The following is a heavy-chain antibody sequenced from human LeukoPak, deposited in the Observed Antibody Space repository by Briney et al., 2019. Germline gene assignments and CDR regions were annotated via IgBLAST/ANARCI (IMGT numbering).Heavy chain of an antibody. CDR1: GYSISSGYY. D-gene: IGHD6-13*01. Sequence: SETLSLACAVSGYSISSGYYWGWIRPPPGKGLEWIGIIYHSGSTYYNPSLKSRVTISVDTSKNQFSLKLSSVTAADTAVYYCARDCRQQLGDDAFDIWGQGTMVTVSS. J-gene: IGHJ3*02. V-gene: IGHV4-38-2*02. CDR2: IYHSGST. CDR3: ARDCRQQLGDDAFDI.